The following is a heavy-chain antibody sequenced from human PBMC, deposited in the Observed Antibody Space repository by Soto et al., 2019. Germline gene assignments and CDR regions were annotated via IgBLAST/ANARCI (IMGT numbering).Heavy chain of an antibody. CDR1: GFTVSSNY. V-gene: IGHV3-66*01. CDR2: IYSGGST. D-gene: IGHD6-6*01. Sequence: GGSLRLSCAASGFTVSSNYMSWVRQAPGKGLEWVSVIYSGGSTYYADSVKGRFTISRDNSKNTRYLQMNSLRAEDTAVYYCARAPAQDDSSSSVLFYYYMDVWGKGTTVTVSS. J-gene: IGHJ6*03. CDR3: ARAPAQDDSSSSVLFYYYMDV.